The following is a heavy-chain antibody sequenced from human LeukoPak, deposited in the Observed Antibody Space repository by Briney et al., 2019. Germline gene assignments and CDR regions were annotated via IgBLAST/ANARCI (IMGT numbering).Heavy chain of an antibody. Sequence: PGGSLRLSCAASGFTFSSYEMNWVRQAPGKGLEWVSYISSSGSTIYYADSVKGRFTISRDNAKNSLYLQMNSLRAEDTAVYYCARARVRSSSGSYNFRFYLDYYYYYMDVWGKGTTVTISS. J-gene: IGHJ6*03. V-gene: IGHV3-48*03. CDR2: ISSSGSTI. CDR1: GFTFSSYE. D-gene: IGHD3-10*01. CDR3: ARARVRSSSGSYNFRFYLDYYYYYMDV.